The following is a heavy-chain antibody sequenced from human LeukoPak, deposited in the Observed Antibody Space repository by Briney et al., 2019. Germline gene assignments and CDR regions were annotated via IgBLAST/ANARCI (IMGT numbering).Heavy chain of an antibody. V-gene: IGHV4-59*06. D-gene: IGHD1-1*01. Sequence: PSETLSLTCTVSGGSISSYYWSWIRQPAGKGLEWIGYIYYSGSTYYNPSLKSRVTISVDTSKNQFSLKLSSVTAADTAVYYCARMSSGTQFDYWGQGTLVTVSS. CDR2: IYYSGST. CDR3: ARMSSGTQFDY. J-gene: IGHJ4*02. CDR1: GGSISSYY.